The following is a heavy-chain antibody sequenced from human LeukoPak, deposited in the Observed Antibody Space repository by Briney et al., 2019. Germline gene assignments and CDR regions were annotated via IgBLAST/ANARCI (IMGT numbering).Heavy chain of an antibody. Sequence: SETLSLTCAVYGGSFSGYYWSWIRQPPGKGLEWIGEINHSGSTNYNPSLKSRVTISVDTSKNQFSLKLSSVTAADTAVYYCARDRWFDPWGQGTLVTVSS. V-gene: IGHV4-34*01. J-gene: IGHJ5*02. CDR3: ARDRWFDP. CDR1: GGSFSGYY. CDR2: INHSGST.